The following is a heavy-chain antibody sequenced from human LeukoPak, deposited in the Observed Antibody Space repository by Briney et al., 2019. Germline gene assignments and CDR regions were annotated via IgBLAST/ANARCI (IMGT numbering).Heavy chain of an antibody. Sequence: ASVKVSCKASGYTFTGYYMHWVRQAPGQGLERMGWINPNSGGTNYAQKFQGRVTMTRDTSISTAYMELSRLRSDDTAVYYCASRGGIHSSSWYRPNYYFDYWGQGTLVTVSS. D-gene: IGHD6-13*01. J-gene: IGHJ4*02. CDR1: GYTFTGYY. V-gene: IGHV1-2*02. CDR3: ASRGGIHSSSWYRPNYYFDY. CDR2: INPNSGGT.